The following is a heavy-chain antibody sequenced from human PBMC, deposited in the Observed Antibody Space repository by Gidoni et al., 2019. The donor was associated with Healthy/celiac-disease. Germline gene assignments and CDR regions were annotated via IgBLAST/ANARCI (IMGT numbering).Heavy chain of an antibody. Sequence: QVQLVESGGGVVQPGRSLRLSCAASGFTFSSYGMHWVRQAPGKGLEWVAVIWYDGSNKFYADSVKGRFTISRDNSKNTLYLQMNSLRAEDTAVYYCARDLGGALGYWGQGTLVTVSS. D-gene: IGHD3-16*01. J-gene: IGHJ4*02. V-gene: IGHV3-33*01. CDR1: GFTFSSYG. CDR3: ARDLGGALGY. CDR2: IWYDGSNK.